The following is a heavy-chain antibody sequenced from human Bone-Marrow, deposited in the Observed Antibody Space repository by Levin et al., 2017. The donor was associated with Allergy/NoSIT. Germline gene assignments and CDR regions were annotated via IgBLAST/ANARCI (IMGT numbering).Heavy chain of an antibody. CDR2: INHSGST. Sequence: SETLSLTCAVYGGSFSGYYWSWIRQPPGKGLEWIGEINHSGSTNYNPSLKSRVTISVDTSKNQFSLKLSSVTAADTAVYYCARTKDGSEMTTRRYFDYWGQGTLVTVSS. CDR1: GGSFSGYY. D-gene: IGHD4-17*01. CDR3: ARTKDGSEMTTRRYFDY. J-gene: IGHJ4*02. V-gene: IGHV4-34*01.